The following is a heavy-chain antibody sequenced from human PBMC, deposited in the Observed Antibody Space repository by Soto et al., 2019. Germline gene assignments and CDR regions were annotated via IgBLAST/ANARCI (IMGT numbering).Heavy chain of an antibody. J-gene: IGHJ5*02. Sequence: ASVKVSCKASGGTFSSYAISWVRQAPGQGLEWMGGIIPIFGTANYAQKFQGRVTITADESTSTAYMELSSLRSEDTAVYYCARDPPCSGGSCYPEELNWFDPWGQGTLVTVSS. D-gene: IGHD2-15*01. CDR3: ARDPPCSGGSCYPEELNWFDP. CDR1: GGTFSSYA. V-gene: IGHV1-69*13. CDR2: IIPIFGTA.